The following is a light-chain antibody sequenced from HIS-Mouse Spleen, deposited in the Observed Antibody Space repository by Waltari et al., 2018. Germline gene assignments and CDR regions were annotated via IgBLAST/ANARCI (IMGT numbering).Light chain of an antibody. J-gene: IGLJ3*02. V-gene: IGLV2-23*01. CDR3: CSYAGSSTWV. CDR2: ECS. Sequence: QSALTQPASVSGSPGQSITISRTGTSTELGSDNLVSWYQQHPGKAPKLMIYECSKRPSGVSNRFSGSKSGNTASLTISGLQAEDEADYYCCSYAGSSTWVFGGGTKLTVL. CDR1: STELGSDNL.